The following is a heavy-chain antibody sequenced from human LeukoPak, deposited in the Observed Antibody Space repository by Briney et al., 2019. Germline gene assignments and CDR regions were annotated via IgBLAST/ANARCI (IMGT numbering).Heavy chain of an antibody. V-gene: IGHV4-34*01. J-gene: IGHJ4*02. CDR1: GGSFSGYY. CDR3: ASPYYYDSSGYRGGY. Sequence: SETLSLTCAVYGGSFSGYYWSWLRQPPGKGLEWIGEINHSGSTNYNPSLKSRVTISVDTSKNQFSLKLSSVTAADTAVYYCASPYYYDSSGYRGGYWGQGTLVTVSS. CDR2: INHSGST. D-gene: IGHD3-22*01.